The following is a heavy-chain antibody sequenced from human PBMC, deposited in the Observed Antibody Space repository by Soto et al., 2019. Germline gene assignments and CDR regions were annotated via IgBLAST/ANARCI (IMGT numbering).Heavy chain of an antibody. CDR1: GFTFSSYW. CDR3: ARGSATRGKNYYYYYMDV. V-gene: IGHV3-7*01. J-gene: IGHJ6*03. Sequence: PGGSLRLSCAASGFTFSSYWMSWVRQAPGKGLEWVANIKQDGSEKYYVDSVKGRFTISRDNAKNSLYLQMNSLRAEDTAVYYCARGSATRGKNYYYYYMDVWGKGTTVTVSS. D-gene: IGHD5-12*01. CDR2: IKQDGSEK.